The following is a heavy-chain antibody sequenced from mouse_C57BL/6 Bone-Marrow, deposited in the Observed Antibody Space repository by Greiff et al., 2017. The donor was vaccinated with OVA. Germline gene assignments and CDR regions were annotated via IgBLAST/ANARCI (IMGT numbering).Heavy chain of an antibody. D-gene: IGHD2-12*01. V-gene: IGHV1-61*01. CDR3: ARRLRQEGYYAMDY. CDR2: IYPSDSET. Sequence: VQLQQSGAELVRPGSSVKLSCKASGYTFTSYWMDWVKQRPGQGLEWIGNIYPSDSETHYNQKFKDKATLTVDKSSSTAYMQLSSLTSEDSAVYYCARRLRQEGYYAMDYWGQGTSVTVSS. CDR1: GYTFTSYW. J-gene: IGHJ4*01.